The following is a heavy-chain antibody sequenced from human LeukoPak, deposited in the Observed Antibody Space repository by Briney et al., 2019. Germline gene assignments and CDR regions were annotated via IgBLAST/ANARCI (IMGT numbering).Heavy chain of an antibody. J-gene: IGHJ5*02. CDR2: ISAYNGNT. V-gene: IGHV1-18*01. Sequence: ASVKVSCKASGYTFTSYGISWVRQAPGQGLEWMGWISAYNGNTSYAQKLQGRVTMTTDTSTSTAYMELRSLRSDDTAVYYCASVRSGYYGGWFDPWGQGTLVTVSS. CDR1: GYTFTSYG. D-gene: IGHD3-22*01. CDR3: ASVRSGYYGGWFDP.